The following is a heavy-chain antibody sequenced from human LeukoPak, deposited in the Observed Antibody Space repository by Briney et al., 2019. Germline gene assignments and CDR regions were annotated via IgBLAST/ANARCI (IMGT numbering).Heavy chain of an antibody. D-gene: IGHD2-15*01. V-gene: IGHV4-34*01. Sequence: PSETLSLTCAVYGGSFSGYYWSWIRQPPGKGLEWIGEINHSGRTNYNPSLKSRVTISVDTSKNQSSLKLSSVTAADTAVYYCARGRRTVVAATINWFDPWGQGTLVTVSS. J-gene: IGHJ5*02. CDR2: INHSGRT. CDR3: ARGRRTVVAATINWFDP. CDR1: GGSFSGYY.